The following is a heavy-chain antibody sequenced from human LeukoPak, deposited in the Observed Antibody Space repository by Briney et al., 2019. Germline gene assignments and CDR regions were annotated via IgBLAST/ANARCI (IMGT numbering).Heavy chain of an antibody. CDR2: INPSGGST. CDR3: AKETMVRGDPSYYYGMDV. J-gene: IGHJ6*02. V-gene: IGHV1-46*01. Sequence: ASVKVSCRASGYTFTSYYMHWVRQAPGQGLEWMGIINPSGGSTSYAQRFQGRVTMTRDTSTSTVYMELSSLRSEETAVYYCAKETMVRGDPSYYYGMDVWGQGTTVTVSS. CDR1: GYTFTSYY. D-gene: IGHD3-10*01.